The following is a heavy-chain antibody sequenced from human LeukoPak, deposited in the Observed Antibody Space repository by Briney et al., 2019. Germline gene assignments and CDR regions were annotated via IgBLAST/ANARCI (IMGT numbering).Heavy chain of an antibody. CDR1: GGSFSGYY. V-gene: IGHV4-34*01. CDR2: INHSGST. J-gene: IGHJ4*02. CDR3: ARRGSNLNFDY. D-gene: IGHD1-26*01. Sequence: SETLSLTCAVYGGSFSGYYWSWIRQPPGKGLEWIGEINHSGSTNYNPSLKSRVTISVDTSKNQFSLKLSSVTAADTAVYYCARRGSNLNFDYWGQGTLVTVSS.